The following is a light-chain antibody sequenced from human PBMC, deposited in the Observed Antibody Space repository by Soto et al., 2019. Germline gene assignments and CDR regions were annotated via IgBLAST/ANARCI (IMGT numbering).Light chain of an antibody. CDR1: QGVXGW. V-gene: IGKV1-5*01. CDR2: AAS. J-gene: IGKJ4*02. Sequence: DIQVTKCPSSLSASVGDSVTFTCRASQGVXGWFGWYQAKPGEAPKPLXDAASALPRGGPSRFSGSGAATKFTLTSAMLQADDLTNYCKQEYASVSVTFGAGTKVDI. CDR3: QEYASVSVT.